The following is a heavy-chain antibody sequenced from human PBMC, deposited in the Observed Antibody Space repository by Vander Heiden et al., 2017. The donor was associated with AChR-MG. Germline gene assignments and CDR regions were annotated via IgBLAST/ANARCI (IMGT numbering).Heavy chain of an antibody. CDR2: IYHSGGT. CDR3: VRERRYEVSDP. V-gene: IGHV4-30-2*01. J-gene: IGHJ5*02. D-gene: IGHD1-1*01. Sequence: QLQLQESGSGLVKPSQTLSLTCTVSGGSMSNGGYCWSWIRQPPGKGLEWIGYIYHSGGTYSNPSLKSRVTMSVDTSRNQFSLKLSSVTAADTAVYYCVRERRYEVSDPWGQGTLVTVSS. CDR1: GGSMSNGGYC.